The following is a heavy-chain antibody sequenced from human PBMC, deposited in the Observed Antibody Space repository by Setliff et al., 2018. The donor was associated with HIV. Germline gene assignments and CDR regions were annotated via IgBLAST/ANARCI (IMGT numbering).Heavy chain of an antibody. Sequence: SVKVSCKASGGTFSSYAISWVRQAPGQGLEWVGGIIPIFGTANYAQEFQGRVTITTDESTSTAYMELSSLRSEDTAVYYCAEAGSGYYYLDYWGQGTLVTVSS. CDR3: AEAGSGYYYLDY. D-gene: IGHD3-3*01. J-gene: IGHJ4*02. CDR2: IIPIFGTA. CDR1: GGTFSSYA. V-gene: IGHV1-69*05.